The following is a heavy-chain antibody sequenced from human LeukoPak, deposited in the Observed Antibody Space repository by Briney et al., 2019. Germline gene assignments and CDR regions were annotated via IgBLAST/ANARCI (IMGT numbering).Heavy chain of an antibody. V-gene: IGHV3-23*01. Sequence: GGSLRLSCAASGFTFSSNGMSWVRQAPGRGLEWVSVISGSGGSPDYTDSVKGRFTISRDNSKNTLYLQMNSLRAEDTAVYYCAKGGKTIMCPTSCYDYWGQGTLVAVSS. CDR3: AKGGKTIMCPTSCYDY. CDR1: GFTFSSNG. CDR2: ISGSGGSP. J-gene: IGHJ4*02. D-gene: IGHD2-2*01.